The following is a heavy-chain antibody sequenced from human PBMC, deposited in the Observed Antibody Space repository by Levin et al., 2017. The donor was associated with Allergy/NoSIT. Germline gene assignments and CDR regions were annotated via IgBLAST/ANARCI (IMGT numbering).Heavy chain of an antibody. Sequence: AASVKVSCKGSGYPFTSYWIAWVRQMPGKGLEWMGTIYPGDSDTRYRPSFQGQVTISADKSISTAYLQWNSLKASDSAVYYCARSDCSSSSCYAESWFDPWGQGTLVTVSS. CDR3: ARSDCSSSSCYAESWFDP. CDR2: IYPGDSDT. V-gene: IGHV5-51*01. CDR1: GYPFTSYW. D-gene: IGHD2-2*01. J-gene: IGHJ5*02.